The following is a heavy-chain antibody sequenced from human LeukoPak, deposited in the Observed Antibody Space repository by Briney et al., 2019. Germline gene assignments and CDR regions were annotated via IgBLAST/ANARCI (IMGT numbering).Heavy chain of an antibody. V-gene: IGHV4-59*11. CDR1: GGSISGHY. CDR3: ARTRLSEYYFDY. D-gene: IGHD2-21*02. CDR2: IFYSGST. J-gene: IGHJ4*02. Sequence: TSETLSLTCTVSGGSISGHYWSWIRQPPGRGLEWFGCIFYSGSTNYNPSLKSRVTISVDTSKDQFSLNLSSVAAADTAVYYCARTRLSEYYFDYWGQGIPVTVSS.